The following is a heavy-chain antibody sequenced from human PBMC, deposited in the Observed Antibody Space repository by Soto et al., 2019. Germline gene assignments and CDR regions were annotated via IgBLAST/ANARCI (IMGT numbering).Heavy chain of an antibody. CDR3: ARGRGAAAEYYFDY. Sequence: QLQLQESGPGLVKPSETLSLTCTVSGGSISSSSYYWGWIRQPPGKGLEWIGSIYYSGSTYYNPSLKSRVTISVDTSKNQFSLKLSSVTAADTAVYYCARGRGAAAEYYFDYWGQGTLVTVSS. J-gene: IGHJ4*02. CDR2: IYYSGST. CDR1: GGSISSSSYY. D-gene: IGHD6-13*01. V-gene: IGHV4-39*01.